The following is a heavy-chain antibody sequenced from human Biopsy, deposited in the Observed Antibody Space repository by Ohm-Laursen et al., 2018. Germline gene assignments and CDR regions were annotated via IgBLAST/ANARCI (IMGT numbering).Heavy chain of an antibody. CDR1: GFIFADYA. CDR3: AKARVAIRYFDI. CDR2: ITWNSGTI. Sequence: SLRLSCAASGFIFADYAMHWVRQAPGKGLEWVSSITWNSGTIDYADSVKGRFTISRGNAKNSLYLQMNSLRAGDTALYYCAKARVAIRYFDIWGRGTLVTVSS. V-gene: IGHV3-9*01. J-gene: IGHJ2*01. D-gene: IGHD2-15*01.